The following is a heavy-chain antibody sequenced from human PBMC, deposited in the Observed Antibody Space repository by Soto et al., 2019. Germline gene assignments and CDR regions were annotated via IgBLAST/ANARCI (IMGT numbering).Heavy chain of an antibody. J-gene: IGHJ4*02. D-gene: IGHD2-21*02. CDR1: GYTFTSYG. Sequence: ASVKVSCKASGYTFTSYGITWVRQAPGQGLEWMGWISAYNGNTNYAQKLQGRVTTTTDTSTSTGYMELRSLRSDDTAVYYCARSIVVVTALDYWGQGTLVTVSS. V-gene: IGHV1-18*01. CDR3: ARSIVVVTALDY. CDR2: ISAYNGNT.